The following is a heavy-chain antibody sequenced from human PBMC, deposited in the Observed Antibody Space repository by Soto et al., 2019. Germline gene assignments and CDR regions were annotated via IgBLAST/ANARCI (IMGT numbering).Heavy chain of an antibody. J-gene: IGHJ4*02. Sequence: SETLSLTCTVSGGSISSSSYYWGWIRQPPGKGLEWIGSIYYSGSTYYNPSLKSRVTISVDTSKNQFSLKLSSVTAADTAVYYCARIRFLEWLSYFDYWGQGTLVTVSS. CDR1: GGSISSSSYY. CDR2: IYYSGST. D-gene: IGHD3-3*01. V-gene: IGHV4-39*01. CDR3: ARIRFLEWLSYFDY.